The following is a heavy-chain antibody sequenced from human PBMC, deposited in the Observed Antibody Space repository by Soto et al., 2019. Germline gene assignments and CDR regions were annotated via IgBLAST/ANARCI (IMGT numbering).Heavy chain of an antibody. CDR3: ARHLDYDILTGEHNNWFDP. CDR2: IYYSGST. D-gene: IGHD3-9*01. CDR1: GGSISSSSYY. J-gene: IGHJ5*02. V-gene: IGHV4-39*01. Sequence: SETLSLTCTVSGGSISSSSYYWGWIRQPPGKGLEWIGSIYYSGSTYYNPSLKSRVTISVDTSKNQFSLKLSSVTAADTAVYYCARHLDYDILTGEHNNWFDPWGQGTLVTVSS.